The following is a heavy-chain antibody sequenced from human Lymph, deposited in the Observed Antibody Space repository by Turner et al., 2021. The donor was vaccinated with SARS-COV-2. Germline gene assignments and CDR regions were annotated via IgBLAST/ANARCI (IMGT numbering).Heavy chain of an antibody. CDR2: IIPSFGTG. V-gene: IGHV1-69*01. CDR1: GGTFSRYA. J-gene: IGHJ3*02. CDR3: ARDTAVAGTLGAFDI. Sequence: QVQLVQSGAEVKKPGSSLKVSCKHSGGTFSRYATSWVGQDTGQGLEWMGGIIPSFGTGNDAQKYQGRVTITADESTRTAYMELSSLRSEDTAVYYCARDTAVAGTLGAFDIWGQGTMVTVSS. D-gene: IGHD6-19*01.